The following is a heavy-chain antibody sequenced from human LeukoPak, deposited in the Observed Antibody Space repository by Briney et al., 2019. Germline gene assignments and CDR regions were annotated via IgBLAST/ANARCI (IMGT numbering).Heavy chain of an antibody. J-gene: IGHJ6*02. CDR1: GYTFTSYD. Sequence: ASVKVSCTASGYTFTSYDINWVRQATGQGLEWMGWMNPNSGNTGYAQKFQGRVTMTRNTSISTAYMELSSLRSEDTAVYYCARERNYYYYYGMDVWGQGTTVTVSS. V-gene: IGHV1-8*01. CDR2: MNPNSGNT. CDR3: ARERNYYYYYGMDV.